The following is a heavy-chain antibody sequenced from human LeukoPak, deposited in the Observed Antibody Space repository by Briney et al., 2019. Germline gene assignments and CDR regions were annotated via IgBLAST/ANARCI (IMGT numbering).Heavy chain of an antibody. D-gene: IGHD6-13*01. CDR3: ARDPRQLAFYGMDV. Sequence: GGSLRLSCAASGFTFSSYGMHWVRQAPGKGLEWVAVISYDGSNKYYADSVKGRFTISRDNSKNTLYLQMNSLRAEDTAVYYCARDPRQLAFYGMDVWGQGTTVTVSS. J-gene: IGHJ6*02. V-gene: IGHV3-30*03. CDR1: GFTFSSYG. CDR2: ISYDGSNK.